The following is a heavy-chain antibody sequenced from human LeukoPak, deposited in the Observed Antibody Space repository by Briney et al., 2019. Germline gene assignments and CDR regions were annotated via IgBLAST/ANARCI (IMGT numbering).Heavy chain of an antibody. CDR3: ARGLERRPPYDY. J-gene: IGHJ4*02. CDR1: GYTFTSYA. D-gene: IGHD1-1*01. V-gene: IGHV1-3*01. Sequence: ASVKVFCKASGYTFTSYAMHWVRQAPGQRLEWMGWINAGNGNTKYSQKFQGRVTITRDTSASTAYMELSSLRSEDTAVYYCARGLERRPPYDYWGQGTLVTVSS. CDR2: INAGNGNT.